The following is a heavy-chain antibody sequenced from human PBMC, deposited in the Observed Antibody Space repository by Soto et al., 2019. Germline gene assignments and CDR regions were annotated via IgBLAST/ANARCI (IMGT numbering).Heavy chain of an antibody. Sequence: GGSLRLSCAASGFTFSSYAMSWVRQAPGKGLEWVSAISGSGGSTYYADSVKGRFTISRDNSKNTLYLQMNSLRAEYTAVYYCAKGSNPNGFVYWGQGTLVTVSS. CDR2: ISGSGGST. CDR3: AKGSNPNGFVY. J-gene: IGHJ4*02. V-gene: IGHV3-23*01. CDR1: GFTFSSYA.